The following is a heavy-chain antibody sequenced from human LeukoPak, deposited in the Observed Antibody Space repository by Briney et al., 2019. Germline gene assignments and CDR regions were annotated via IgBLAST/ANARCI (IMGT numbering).Heavy chain of an antibody. CDR1: GYTFTGYY. Sequence: ASVKVSCKASGYTFTGYYMHWVRQAPGQGLEWMGWINPNSGGTNYAQKFQGRVTMTRDTSISTAYMELSRLRSDDTAVYYCARDLYGTGTFDIWGQGTTVTVSS. D-gene: IGHD3-10*01. CDR2: INPNSGGT. CDR3: ARDLYGTGTFDI. J-gene: IGHJ6*02. V-gene: IGHV1-2*02.